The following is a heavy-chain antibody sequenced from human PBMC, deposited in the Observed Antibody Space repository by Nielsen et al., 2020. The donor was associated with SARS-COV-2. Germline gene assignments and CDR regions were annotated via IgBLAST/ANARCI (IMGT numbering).Heavy chain of an antibody. Sequence: GESLKISCAASGFTFSNAWMSWVRQAPGKGLEWVGRIKSKTDGGTTDYAAPVKGRFTISRDDSKNTLYLQMNSLKTEDTAVYYCTTDRVGATPTEDYWGQGTLVTVSS. CDR2: IKSKTDGGTT. D-gene: IGHD1-26*01. J-gene: IGHJ4*02. V-gene: IGHV3-15*01. CDR1: GFTFSNAW. CDR3: TTDRVGATPTEDY.